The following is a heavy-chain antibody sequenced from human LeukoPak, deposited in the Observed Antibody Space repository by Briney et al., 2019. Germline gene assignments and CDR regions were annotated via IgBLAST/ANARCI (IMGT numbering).Heavy chain of an antibody. CDR2: MNPNSGNT. CDR3: ARYCSSTSCSRAPFDY. Sequence: ASVKVSCKASGCTFTSYDINWVRQATGQGLEWMGWMNPNSGNTGYAQKFQGRVTITRNTSISTAYMELSSLRSEDTAVYYCARYCSSTSCSRAPFDYWGQGTLVSVSS. J-gene: IGHJ4*02. V-gene: IGHV1-8*03. D-gene: IGHD2-2*01. CDR1: GCTFTSYD.